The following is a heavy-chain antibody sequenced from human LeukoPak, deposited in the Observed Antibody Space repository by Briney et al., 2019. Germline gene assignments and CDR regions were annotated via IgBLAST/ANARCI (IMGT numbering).Heavy chain of an antibody. CDR2: INHSGST. CDR3: AVKSGGNWFDP. V-gene: IGHV4-34*01. J-gene: IGHJ5*02. Sequence: PSETLSLTCAVYGRSFSGYYWSWIRQPPGKGLEWIGEINHSGSTNYNPSLKSRVTISVDTSKNQFSLKLSSVTAADTAVYYCAVKSGGNWFDPWGQGTLVTVSS. CDR1: GRSFSGYY.